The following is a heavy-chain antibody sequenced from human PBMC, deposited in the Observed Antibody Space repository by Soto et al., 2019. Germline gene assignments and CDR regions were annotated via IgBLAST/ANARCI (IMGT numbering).Heavy chain of an antibody. CDR2: INHSGST. CDR1: GGSFSGYY. V-gene: IGHV4-34*01. J-gene: IGHJ6*03. Sequence: SETLSLTCAVYGGSFSGYYWSWIRQPPGKGLEWIGEINHSGSTNYNPSLKSRVTISVDTSKNQFSLKLSSVTAADTAVYYCARLKVSPYYYYYYYMDGWGKGTTVTVSS. CDR3: ARLKVSPYYYYYYYMDG.